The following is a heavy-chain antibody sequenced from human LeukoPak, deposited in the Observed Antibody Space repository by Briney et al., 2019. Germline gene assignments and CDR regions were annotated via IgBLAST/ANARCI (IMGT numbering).Heavy chain of an antibody. J-gene: IGHJ4*02. CDR1: GGSISSSSYY. CDR3: ARQWELPHFPVDY. CDR2: IYYSGST. D-gene: IGHD1-26*01. Sequence: SETLSLTCTVSGGSISSSSYYWGWIRQSPGKGLEWIGSIYYSGSTYYNPSLKSRVTISVDTSKNQFSLKLSSVTAADTAVYYCARQWELPHFPVDYWGQGTLVTVSS. V-gene: IGHV4-39*01.